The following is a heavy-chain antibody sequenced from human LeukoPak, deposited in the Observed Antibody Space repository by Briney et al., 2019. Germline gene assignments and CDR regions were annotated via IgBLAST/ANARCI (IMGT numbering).Heavy chain of an antibody. V-gene: IGHV1-24*01. CDR1: GYTLTELS. CDR2: FDPEDGET. D-gene: IGHD2-2*01. Sequence: EASVKVSCKVSGYTLTELSMHWVRQAPGKGLEWMGGFDPEDGETIYAQKFQGSVTMTEDTSTDTAYMELSSLRSEDTAVYYCATSDPFYCSSTSCYTMNWFDPWGQGTLVTVSS. CDR3: ATSDPFYCSSTSCYTMNWFDP. J-gene: IGHJ5*02.